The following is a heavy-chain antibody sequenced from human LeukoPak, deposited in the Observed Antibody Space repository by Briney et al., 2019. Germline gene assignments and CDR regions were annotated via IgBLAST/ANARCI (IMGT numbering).Heavy chain of an antibody. Sequence: SETLSLTCTVSGGSMSNDYFTWIRQPAGKGLERIGRIHSGGTTNYNPSLMSRVTLSVDTSKNQISLRLTSVTAADTALYYCARDNPSGYTYGYEHYFYYIDVWGKGTTVTVSS. CDR1: GGSMSNDY. J-gene: IGHJ6*03. CDR2: IHSGGTT. D-gene: IGHD5-18*01. V-gene: IGHV4-4*07. CDR3: ARDNPSGYTYGYEHYFYYIDV.